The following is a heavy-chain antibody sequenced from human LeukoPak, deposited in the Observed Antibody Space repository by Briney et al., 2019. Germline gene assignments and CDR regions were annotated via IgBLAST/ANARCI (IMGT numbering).Heavy chain of an antibody. Sequence: GGSLRLSCAASGFTFSSYEMNCVRQAPGEGLELVSYISSSGSTIYYADSVKGRFTLYRETAKNSLYLQMNSLRAEDTAVYYCAELGITMIGGVWGKGTTVTISS. D-gene: IGHD3-10*02. J-gene: IGHJ6*04. CDR1: GFTFSSYE. CDR2: ISSSGSTI. CDR3: AELGITMIGGV. V-gene: IGHV3-48*03.